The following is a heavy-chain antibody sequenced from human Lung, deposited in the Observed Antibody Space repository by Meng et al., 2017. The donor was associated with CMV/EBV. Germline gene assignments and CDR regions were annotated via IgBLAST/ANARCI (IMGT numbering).Heavy chain of an antibody. CDR1: GFAFSSYS. CDR2: ISSSSCYI. CDR3: ARDAEQLVRGGGMDV. Sequence: GESLKLPCAPSGFAFSSYSMNWVRQAPATVLEWFSTISSSSCYIYYAHSVTGRFTISRDNAKNSLYLQMNSLRAEDTAVYYCARDAEQLVRGGGMDVWGQGTTVTVSS. D-gene: IGHD6-6*01. J-gene: IGHJ6*02. V-gene: IGHV3-21*01.